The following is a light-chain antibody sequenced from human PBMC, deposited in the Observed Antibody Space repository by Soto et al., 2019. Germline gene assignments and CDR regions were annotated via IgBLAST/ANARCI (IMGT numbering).Light chain of an antibody. V-gene: IGKV3-15*01. CDR1: QSVSSN. CDR3: HQRQSWPRT. J-gene: IGKJ1*01. CDR2: GAS. Sequence: EIVMKQSPATLSVSPGERATLSCRASQSVSSNLAWYQQTPGQAPRLLNYGASTRATGIPARFSGSASGKEFTLTISSLQSEDFAVYYCHQRQSWPRTFGQGTKVDIK.